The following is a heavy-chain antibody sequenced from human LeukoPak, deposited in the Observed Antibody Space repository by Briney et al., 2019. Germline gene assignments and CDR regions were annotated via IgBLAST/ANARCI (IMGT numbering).Heavy chain of an antibody. CDR1: GYTFTGYY. CDR2: INPNSGGS. CDR3: ARERSSGSYFSY. D-gene: IGHD1-26*01. V-gene: IGHV1-2*02. Sequence: ASVKVSCKASGYTFTGYYMHWVRQAPGQGLEWMGWINPNSGGSNYAQKFQGRVTMTRDTSISTAYMELSRLRSDDTAVYYCARERSSGSYFSYWGQGNLVSVSS. J-gene: IGHJ4*02.